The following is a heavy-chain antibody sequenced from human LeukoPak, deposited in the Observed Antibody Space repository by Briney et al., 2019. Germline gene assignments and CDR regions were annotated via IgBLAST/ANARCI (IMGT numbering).Heavy chain of an antibody. CDR1: GFTFSSYE. J-gene: IGHJ4*02. CDR3: GSMAAAGTFDY. D-gene: IGHD6-13*01. CDR2: ISSSGSTI. V-gene: IGHV3-48*03. Sequence: GGSLRLSCAASGFTFSSYEMNRVRQAPGKGLDWVSYISSSGSTIYYADSVKGRFTISRDNAKNSLYLQMNSLRAEDTAVYYCGSMAAAGTFDYWGQGTLVTVSS.